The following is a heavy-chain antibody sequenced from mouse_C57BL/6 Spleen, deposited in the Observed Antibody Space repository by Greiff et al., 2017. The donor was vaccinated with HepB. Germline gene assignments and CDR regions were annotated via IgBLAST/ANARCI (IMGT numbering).Heavy chain of an antibody. CDR1: GFTFSDYY. V-gene: IGHV5-16*01. CDR2: INYDGSST. Sequence: DVKLVESEGGLVQPGSSMKLSCTASGFTFSDYYMAWVRQVPEKGLEWVANINYDGSSTYYLDSLKSRFIISRDNAKNILYLQMSSLKSEDTATYYCAREGLRRGLDYWGQGTTLTVSS. CDR3: AREGLRRGLDY. D-gene: IGHD2-4*01. J-gene: IGHJ2*01.